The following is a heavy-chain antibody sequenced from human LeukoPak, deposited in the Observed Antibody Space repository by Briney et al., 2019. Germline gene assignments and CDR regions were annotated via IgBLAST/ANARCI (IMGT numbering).Heavy chain of an antibody. J-gene: IGHJ4*02. V-gene: IGHV4-38-2*02. CDR3: ARGRRGYRTELDS. D-gene: IGHD3-22*01. CDR1: GDSPASGYY. CDR2: IYQSGTT. Sequence: KASETLSLTCIVSGDSPASGYYGGWIRQAPGKGREGIGSIYQSGTTYYNPSLKSRVTISKDTSKNQFSLRLTSVTDADTALYYCARGRRGYRTELDSWGQGTLVTVSS.